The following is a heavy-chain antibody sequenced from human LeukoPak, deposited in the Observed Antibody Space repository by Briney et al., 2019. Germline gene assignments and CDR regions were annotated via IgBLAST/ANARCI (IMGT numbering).Heavy chain of an antibody. D-gene: IGHD3-16*02. CDR2: IYHSGST. CDR3: ARVRLGELSSLPGFDR. CDR1: GGSISSSNW. V-gene: IGHV4-4*02. J-gene: IGHJ5*02. Sequence: SETLSLTCAVSGGSISSSNWWSWVRQPPGKGLEWIGEIYHSGSTNYNPSLKSRVTISVDKSKNQFSLKLSSVTAADTAVYYCARVRLGELSSLPGFDRWGQGTLVTVSS.